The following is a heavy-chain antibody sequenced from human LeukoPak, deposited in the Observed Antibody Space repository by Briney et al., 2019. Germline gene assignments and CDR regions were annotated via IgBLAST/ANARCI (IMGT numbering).Heavy chain of an antibody. J-gene: IGHJ3*01. D-gene: IGHD1-26*01. V-gene: IGHV4-59*13. Sequence: PSETLSLTCSVFGGSIGISFWNWIRLSPGKGLEWIGYISYNGRTNYSPSLKSRVIISIDTSKNQLSLNLTSVTAADTALYYCVRDRSGTYYNFDVWGQGTMVSVSA. CDR3: VRDRSGTYYNFDV. CDR2: ISYNGRT. CDR1: GGSIGISF.